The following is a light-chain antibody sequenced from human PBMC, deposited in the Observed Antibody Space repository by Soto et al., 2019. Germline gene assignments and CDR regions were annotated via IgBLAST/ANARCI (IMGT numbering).Light chain of an antibody. J-gene: IGKJ1*01. CDR3: HHYVGSPWT. CDR2: GAS. V-gene: IGKV3-20*01. CDR1: QSVNSF. Sequence: EIVLTQSPGTLSLSPGERATLSCRASQSVNSFLAWFQQKPGQAPRLLIYGASSRATGVPDRFSGSGSETDFTLTITRLEPEDFAVYYCHHYVGSPWTFGQGTKVEHK.